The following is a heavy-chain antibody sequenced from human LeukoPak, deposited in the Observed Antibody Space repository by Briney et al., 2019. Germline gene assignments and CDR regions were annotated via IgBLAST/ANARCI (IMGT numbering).Heavy chain of an antibody. J-gene: IGHJ3*02. CDR1: GGSISSYF. V-gene: IGHV4-4*07. Sequence: PSETLSLTCTVSGGSISSYFWSWIRQPAGKGLEWIGRIYSSGSTTYNPSLKSRVTMSVDTSKNQFSLKMSSVTAADTAVYYCARGIATAPERAFDMWGQGTMVTVSS. CDR3: ARGIATAPERAFDM. CDR2: IYSSGST. D-gene: IGHD6-13*01.